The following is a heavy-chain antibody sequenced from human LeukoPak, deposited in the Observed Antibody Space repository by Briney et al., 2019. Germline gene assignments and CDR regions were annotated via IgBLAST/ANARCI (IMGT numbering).Heavy chain of an antibody. CDR2: INPNSGGT. D-gene: IGHD5-12*01. Sequence: GASVKVSCKASGYTFTGYYMHWVRQAPGQGLEWMGWINPNSGGTNYAQKFQGRVTMTRDTTTSAAYMELSRLRPDDTAVYYCASALATIRFAFDIWGQGTMVTVSS. J-gene: IGHJ3*02. CDR3: ASALATIRFAFDI. CDR1: GYTFTGYY. V-gene: IGHV1-2*02.